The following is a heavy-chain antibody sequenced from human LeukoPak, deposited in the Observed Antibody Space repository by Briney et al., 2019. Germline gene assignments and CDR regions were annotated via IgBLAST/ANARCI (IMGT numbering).Heavy chain of an antibody. D-gene: IGHD3-9*01. CDR3: ASQYDILTGYYYYYYYMDV. J-gene: IGHJ6*03. V-gene: IGHV1-8*01. CDR2: MSPNSGNT. CDR1: GYTFTSYD. Sequence: ASVKVSCKASGYTFTSYDINWVRQATGQGLEWMGWMSPNSGNTGYAQKFQGRVTMTRNTSISTAYMELSSLRSEDTAVYYCASQYDILTGYYYYYYYMDVWGKGTTVTVSS.